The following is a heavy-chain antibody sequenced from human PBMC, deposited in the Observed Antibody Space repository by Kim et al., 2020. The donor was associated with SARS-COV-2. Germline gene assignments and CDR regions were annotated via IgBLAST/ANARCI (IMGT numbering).Heavy chain of an antibody. J-gene: IGHJ3*02. CDR1: GYTFTSYY. V-gene: IGHV1-46*01. CDR2: INPSGGST. D-gene: IGHD3-10*01. Sequence: ASVKVSCKASGYTFTSYYMHWVRQAPGQGLEWMGLINPSGGSTSYAQKFQGRVTMTRDTSTSTVYMELSSLRSEDTAVYYCAATYYYGSGSYSGAFDSWGQGTMVTVSS. CDR3: AATYYYGSGSYSGAFDS.